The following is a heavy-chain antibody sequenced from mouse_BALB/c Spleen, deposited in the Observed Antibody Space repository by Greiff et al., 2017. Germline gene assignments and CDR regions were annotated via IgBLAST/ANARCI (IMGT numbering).Heavy chain of an antibody. D-gene: IGHD2-1*01. V-gene: IGHV1-18*01. Sequence: VQLQQSGPELVKPGASVKIPCKASGYTFTDYNMDWVKQSHGKSLEWIGDINPNNGGTIYNQKFKGKATLTVDKSSSTAYMELRSLTSEDTAVYYCARVDGNYVGYAMDYWGQGTSVTVSS. CDR2: INPNNGGT. J-gene: IGHJ4*01. CDR3: ARVDGNYVGYAMDY. CDR1: GYTFTDYN.